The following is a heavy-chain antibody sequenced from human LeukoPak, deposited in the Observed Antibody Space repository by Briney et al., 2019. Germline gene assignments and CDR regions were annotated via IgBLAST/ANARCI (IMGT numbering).Heavy chain of an antibody. CDR3: ARGGYYDSSGYPDDY. CDR2: IYTSGST. CDR1: GGSISSYY. V-gene: IGHV4-4*07. J-gene: IGHJ4*02. Sequence: SSETLSLTCTVSGGSISSYYWSWIRQPAGKGLEWIGRIYTSGSTNYNPSLKSRVTMSVDTSKNQFSLKLSSVTAADTAVYYCARGGYYDSSGYPDDYWGQGTLVTVSS. D-gene: IGHD3-22*01.